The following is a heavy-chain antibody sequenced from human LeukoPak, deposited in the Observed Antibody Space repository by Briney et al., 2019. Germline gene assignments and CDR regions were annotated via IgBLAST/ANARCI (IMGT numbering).Heavy chain of an antibody. CDR3: ARASVEHSIVAGDYFDY. CDR1: GYSINNAHY. D-gene: IGHD1/OR15-1a*01. J-gene: IGHJ4*02. CDR2: ISQSAIA. V-gene: IGHV4-38-2*01. Sequence: SETLSLTCAVSGYSINNAHYWAWIRQPRGKGLEWIGNISQSAIASYNPSLKSRVTISLDTSNNHFSLDLRSVTAADTAVYFCARASVEHSIVAGDYFDYWGQGTLVTVSS.